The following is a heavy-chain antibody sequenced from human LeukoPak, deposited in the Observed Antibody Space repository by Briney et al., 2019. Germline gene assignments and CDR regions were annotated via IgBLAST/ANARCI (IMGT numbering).Heavy chain of an antibody. Sequence: ASVKVSCKVSGYTLTELSMHWVPQAPGKGLEGRGGFDPADSETIYAQKFKGRGTMTRNTSISTAYMELTRRTAEDPGTYYCARGRVAGTGWFDPWGQGTLVTVSS. D-gene: IGHD6-19*01. CDR3: ARGRVAGTGWFDP. CDR1: GYTLTELS. J-gene: IGHJ5*02. CDR2: FDPADSET. V-gene: IGHV1-24*01.